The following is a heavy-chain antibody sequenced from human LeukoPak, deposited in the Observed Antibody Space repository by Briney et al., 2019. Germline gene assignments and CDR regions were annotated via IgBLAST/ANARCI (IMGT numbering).Heavy chain of an antibody. Sequence: GSLRLSCAASGFTFSSYAMHWVRQAPGKGLEWVAVISYDGSNKYYADSVKGRFTISRDNSKNTLYLQMNSLRAEDTAVYYCAVKRYCSGGSCSLTNWFDPWGQGTLVTVSS. V-gene: IGHV3-30*04. D-gene: IGHD2-15*01. CDR2: ISYDGSNK. J-gene: IGHJ5*02. CDR1: GFTFSSYA. CDR3: AVKRYCSGGSCSLTNWFDP.